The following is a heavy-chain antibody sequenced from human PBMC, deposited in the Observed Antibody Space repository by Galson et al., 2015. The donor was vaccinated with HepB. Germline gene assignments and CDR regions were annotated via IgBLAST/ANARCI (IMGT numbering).Heavy chain of an antibody. D-gene: IGHD5-24*01. CDR2: ISSYDVNV. Sequence: SVKVSCKASGYTFSRFSISWLRQAPGQGLEWMGWISSYDVNVRYAQKFQGRLTMTIDTSTTTAHLDLWSLRSDDSAVYYCARGGLATIGGPTFDSWGQGTLVTVSS. J-gene: IGHJ4*02. CDR1: GYTFSRFS. V-gene: IGHV1-18*01. CDR3: ARGGLATIGGPTFDS.